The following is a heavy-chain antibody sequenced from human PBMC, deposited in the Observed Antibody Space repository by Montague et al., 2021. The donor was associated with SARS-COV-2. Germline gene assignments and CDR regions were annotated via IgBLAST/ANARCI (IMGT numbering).Heavy chain of an antibody. D-gene: IGHD2-15*01. V-gene: IGHV4-59*08. J-gene: IGHJ5*02. CDR1: GGSISSYY. CDR3: ARHRRAPYCSGGCCFSPPGWFDP. Sequence: SETLSLTCTVSGGSISSYYWSWIRQPPGKGLEWIGYIYYSGSTNYNPSLKSRVTISVDTSKNQFSLKLSSVTAADTAVYYCARHRRAPYCSGGCCFSPPGWFDPWGQGTLVTVSS. CDR2: IYYSGST.